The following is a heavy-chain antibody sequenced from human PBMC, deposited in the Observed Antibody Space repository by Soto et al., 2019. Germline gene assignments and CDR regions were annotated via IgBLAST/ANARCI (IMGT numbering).Heavy chain of an antibody. V-gene: IGHV3-30*18. CDR1: GFTFSSYG. CDR3: AKDLSYITGSTNGMDV. J-gene: IGHJ6*02. D-gene: IGHD1-7*01. CDR2: ISYDGSNK. Sequence: PGGSLRLSCAASGFTFSSYGMHWVRQAPGKGLEWVAVISYDGSNKYYADSVKGRFTISRDNSKNTLYLQMNSLRAEDTAVYYCAKDLSYITGSTNGMDVWGQGTTGTVS.